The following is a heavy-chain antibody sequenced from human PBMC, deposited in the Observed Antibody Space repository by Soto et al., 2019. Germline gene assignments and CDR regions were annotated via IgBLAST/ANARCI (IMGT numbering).Heavy chain of an antibody. V-gene: IGHV4-39*01. CDR1: GGSISSNLYY. Sequence: PSETLSLTCTVSGGSISSNLYYGGWVRQPPGKGLEWIGAVYYSGRTWYNPSLNSRVIISVDTLRNQFSLNLSSVTASDTAVYYGARWHYYDSSGYPYDFDIWGQGTMVTVSS. D-gene: IGHD3-22*01. CDR3: ARWHYYDSSGYPYDFDI. J-gene: IGHJ3*02. CDR2: VYYSGRT.